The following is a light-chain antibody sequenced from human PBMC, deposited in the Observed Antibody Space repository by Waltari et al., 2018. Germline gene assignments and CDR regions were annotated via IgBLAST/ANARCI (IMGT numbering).Light chain of an antibody. CDR2: EVT. CDR3: SSYTTSRTYV. J-gene: IGLJ1*01. CDR1: NSDVGSYNF. V-gene: IGLV2-14*01. Sequence: QSALTQPASVSGSPGQSITIPCTGTNSDVGSYNFVSWYQQHPGEAPKLLIFEVTNRPSGVSMRFSGSRSGNTASLIISGLQGEDEADYYCSSYTTSRTYVFGTGTKVTVL.